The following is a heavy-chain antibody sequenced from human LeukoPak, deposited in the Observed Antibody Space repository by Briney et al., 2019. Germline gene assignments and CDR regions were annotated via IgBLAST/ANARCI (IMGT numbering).Heavy chain of an antibody. Sequence: SETLSLTCTVSGGSISSSSYYWGWIRQPPGKGLEWIGSIYYSGSTYYNPSLKSRVTISVDTSKNQFSLKLSSVTAADTAVYYCARVLLDRYYYDSSGYSDWGQGALVTVSS. J-gene: IGHJ4*02. CDR2: IYYSGST. V-gene: IGHV4-39*07. D-gene: IGHD3-22*01. CDR1: GGSISSSSYY. CDR3: ARVLLDRYYYDSSGYSD.